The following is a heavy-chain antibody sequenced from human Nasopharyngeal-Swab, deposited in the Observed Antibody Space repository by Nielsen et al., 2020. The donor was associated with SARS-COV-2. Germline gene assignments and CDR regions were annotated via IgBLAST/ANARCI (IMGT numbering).Heavy chain of an antibody. J-gene: IGHJ4*02. V-gene: IGHV3-7*01. Sequence: GESLKISCAASGFTFSSYWMSWVRQAPGKGLEWVANIKQDGSEKYYVDSVKGRFTIPRDNAKNSLYLQMNSLRAEDTAVYYCARDLGYVVRGGPFDYWGQGTLVTVSS. CDR2: IKQDGSEK. D-gene: IGHD3-10*01. CDR1: GFTFSSYW. CDR3: ARDLGYVVRGGPFDY.